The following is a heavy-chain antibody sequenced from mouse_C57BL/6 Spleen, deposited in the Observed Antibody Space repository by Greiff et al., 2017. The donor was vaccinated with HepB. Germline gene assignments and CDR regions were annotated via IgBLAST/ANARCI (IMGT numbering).Heavy chain of an antibody. Sequence: VKLQQPGAELVRPGSSVKLSCKASGYTFTSYWMDWVKQRPGQGLEWIGNIYPSDSETHYNQKFKDKATLTGDKSSSTAYMQLSSLTSEDSAVYYCARQLTYYFDYWGQGTTLTVSS. J-gene: IGHJ2*01. V-gene: IGHV1-61*01. CDR1: GYTFTSYW. CDR2: IYPSDSET. CDR3: ARQLTYYFDY. D-gene: IGHD3-3*01.